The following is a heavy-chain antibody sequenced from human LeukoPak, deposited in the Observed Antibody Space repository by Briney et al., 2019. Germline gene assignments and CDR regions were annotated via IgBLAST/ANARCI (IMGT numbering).Heavy chain of an antibody. D-gene: IGHD6-13*01. CDR3: ARRRVIASLSNWFDP. V-gene: IGHV4-39*01. J-gene: IGHJ5*02. CDR2: IYYSGST. CDR1: GGSISSSSYY. Sequence: PSETLSLTCTVSGGSISSSSYYWGWIRQPPGKGLEWIGSIYYSGSTYYNPSLKSRVTISVGTSKNQFSLKLSSVTAADTAVYYCARRRVIASLSNWFDPWGQGTPVTVSS.